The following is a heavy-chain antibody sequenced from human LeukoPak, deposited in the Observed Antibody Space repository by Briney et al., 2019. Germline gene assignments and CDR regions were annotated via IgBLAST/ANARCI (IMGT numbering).Heavy chain of an antibody. V-gene: IGHV1-2*02. CDR2: INPNSGGT. Sequence: ASVKVSCKASGYTFTGYYMHWVRQAPGQGLEWMGWINPNSGGTNYAQKFQGRVTMTRDTSISTAYMELSSLRSEDTAVYYCARGSAGGRWQWLVQDAFDIWGQGTMVTVSS. CDR1: GYTFTGYY. CDR3: ARGSAGGRWQWLVQDAFDI. D-gene: IGHD6-19*01. J-gene: IGHJ3*02.